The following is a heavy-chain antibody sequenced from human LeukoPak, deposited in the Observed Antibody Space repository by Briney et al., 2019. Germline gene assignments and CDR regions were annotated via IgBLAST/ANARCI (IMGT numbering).Heavy chain of an antibody. CDR1: GGSISSGDYY. Sequence: SETLSLACTVSGGSISSGDYYWSWIRQPPGKGLEWIGYIYYSGSTYYNPSLKSRVTISVDTSKNQFSLKLSSVTAADTAVYYCARDRDYGSVWYFDLWGRGTLVTVSS. V-gene: IGHV4-30-4*01. D-gene: IGHD3-10*01. J-gene: IGHJ2*01. CDR2: IYYSGST. CDR3: ARDRDYGSVWYFDL.